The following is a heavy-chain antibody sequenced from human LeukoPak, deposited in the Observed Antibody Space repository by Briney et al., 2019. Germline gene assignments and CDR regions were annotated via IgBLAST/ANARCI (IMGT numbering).Heavy chain of an antibody. Sequence: GGSLRLSCAASGFTFNSYGMHWVRQAPGKGLEWVAVMWYDGSNKYYADSVKGRFTISRDDSKNTLYLQMNSLRAEDTAMYYCARGLPPVMKYYFDYWGQGTLVSVSS. D-gene: IGHD4-11*01. CDR1: GFTFNSYG. V-gene: IGHV3-33*01. CDR2: MWYDGSNK. J-gene: IGHJ4*02. CDR3: ARGLPPVMKYYFDY.